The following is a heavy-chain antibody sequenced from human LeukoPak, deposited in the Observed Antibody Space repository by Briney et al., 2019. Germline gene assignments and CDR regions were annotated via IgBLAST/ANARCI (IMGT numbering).Heavy chain of an antibody. V-gene: IGHV4-34*01. Sequence: SETLSLTCAVYGGSFSGYYWSWIRQPPGKGLEWIGEINHSGSTNYNPSLKSRVTISVDTSKNQFSLKLSSVTAADTAVYYCARGGIAAKFDPWGQGTLATVSS. CDR2: INHSGST. CDR1: GGSFSGYY. CDR3: ARGGIAAKFDP. J-gene: IGHJ5*02. D-gene: IGHD6-25*01.